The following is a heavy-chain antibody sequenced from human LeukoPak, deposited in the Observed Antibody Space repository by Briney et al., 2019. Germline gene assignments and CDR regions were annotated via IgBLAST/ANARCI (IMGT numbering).Heavy chain of an antibody. V-gene: IGHV4-59*01. Sequence: PSETLSLTCTVSGGSISSYYWSWIRQPPGKGLEWIGYMSYSGSTNYNPSLKSRVTISVATSNNQFSLKLSSLTAADTAVYYCARQGSGNYLSPVNYWGQGTLVTVSS. D-gene: IGHD1-26*01. CDR1: GGSISSYY. CDR2: MSYSGST. J-gene: IGHJ4*02. CDR3: ARQGSGNYLSPVNY.